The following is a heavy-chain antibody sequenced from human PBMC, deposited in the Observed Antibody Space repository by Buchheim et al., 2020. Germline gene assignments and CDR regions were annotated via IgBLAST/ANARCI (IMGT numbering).Heavy chain of an antibody. V-gene: IGHV4-59*07. J-gene: IGHJ4*02. D-gene: IGHD4-23*01. Sequence: QVQLQESGPGLVKPSGTLSLTCNVSGGSISAYYWSWVRQPPGKGLEWIGYVFYRGDVKYNPSLKSRVTISGDTSKNQFSLKLNSVTAADTAMYYCARGVGVKTELDYWGPGTL. CDR1: GGSISAYY. CDR3: ARGVGVKTELDY. CDR2: VFYRGDV.